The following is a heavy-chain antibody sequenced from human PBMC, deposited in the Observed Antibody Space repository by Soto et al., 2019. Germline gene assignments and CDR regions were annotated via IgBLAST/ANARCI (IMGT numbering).Heavy chain of an antibody. CDR2: IYYSGST. D-gene: IGHD3-22*01. CDR1: GGSISGGGYY. Sequence: PSETLSLTWTVSGGSISGGGYYWVWNRQPQGKGLEWIGYIYYSGSTYYNPSIKSRVTISVDTSKNQFSLKLSSVPAADTAVYYCARDPLRDSSGYYGCGCGMDVWGQGTTVTVSS. CDR3: ARDPLRDSSGYYGCGCGMDV. J-gene: IGHJ6*02. V-gene: IGHV4-30-4*01.